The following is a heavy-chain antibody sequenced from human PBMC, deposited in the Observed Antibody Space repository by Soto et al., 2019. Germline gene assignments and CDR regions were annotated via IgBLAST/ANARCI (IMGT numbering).Heavy chain of an antibody. Sequence: QVQMVESGGGLVKPGGSLRLSCAASGFTFSDYYMSWIRQAPGKGLEWVSYISSSGSTIYYVDSVKGRFTISRDKANNSLYLQMNSLSAEDTAVYYCARDSWFGDRACHFLDVWGKGTTVTVSS. CDR2: ISSSGSTI. CDR1: GFTFSDYY. J-gene: IGHJ6*04. CDR3: ARDSWFGDRACHFLDV. D-gene: IGHD3-10*01. V-gene: IGHV3-11*01.